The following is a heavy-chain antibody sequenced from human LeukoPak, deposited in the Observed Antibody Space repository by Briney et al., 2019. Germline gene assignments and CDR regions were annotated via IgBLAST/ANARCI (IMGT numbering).Heavy chain of an antibody. CDR2: IYPNSGGT. Sequence: MGRIYPNSGGTKYAQKFQGRVTVTRDTSISTAYMELSRLRSDDTAVYYCARGTFTISRMDVWGQGTTVTVSS. CDR3: ARGTFTISRMDV. V-gene: IGHV1-2*06. D-gene: IGHD3-9*01. J-gene: IGHJ6*02.